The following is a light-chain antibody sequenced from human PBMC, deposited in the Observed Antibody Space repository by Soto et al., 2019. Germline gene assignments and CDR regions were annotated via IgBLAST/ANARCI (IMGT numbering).Light chain of an antibody. CDR2: DAS. V-gene: IGKV3-11*01. CDR1: QSVSAC. CDR3: QQRSRWPVT. J-gene: IGKJ1*01. Sequence: ESVLTQSPATLSLSPGERATPACSASQSVSACLDWYQQNPARAPRLLIYDASSWATSIPATSSASGSGPEFTLAISSLGPEGFAVYYCQQRSRWPVTFGQGTRVAIK.